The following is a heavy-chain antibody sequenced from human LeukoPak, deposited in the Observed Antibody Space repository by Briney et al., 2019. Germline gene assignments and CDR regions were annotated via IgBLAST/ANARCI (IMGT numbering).Heavy chain of an antibody. Sequence: SETLSLTCTVSGGSISSSSYYWGWIRHPPGKGLGWIVSIYYSGSTYYNPCLKSRVTISVDTSKNQFSLKLSSVTAADTAVYYCARHTRVEHIVVSGTFDYWGQGTLVTVSS. D-gene: IGHD2-21*01. CDR3: ARHTRVEHIVVSGTFDY. V-gene: IGHV4-39*01. CDR2: IYYSGST. J-gene: IGHJ4*02. CDR1: GGSISSSSYY.